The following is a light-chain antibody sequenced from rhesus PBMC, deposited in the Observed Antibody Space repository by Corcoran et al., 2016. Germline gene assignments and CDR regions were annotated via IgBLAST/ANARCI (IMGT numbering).Light chain of an antibody. V-gene: IGKV1-46*01. CDR3: QQYYSYPPT. J-gene: IGKJ1*01. CDR1: QSFSSS. CDR2: SAS. Sequence: DIQMTQSPSSLSASVGDTVTITCRASQSFSSSLAWYQQKPGKAPKLLIYSASRLQSGVPSRFSGSKSGTDFTLTIRSLQPEDIASYYCQQYYSYPPTFGQGTKVEIK.